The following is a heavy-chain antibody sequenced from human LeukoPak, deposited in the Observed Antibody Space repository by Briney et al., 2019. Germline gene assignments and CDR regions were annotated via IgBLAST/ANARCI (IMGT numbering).Heavy chain of an antibody. CDR2: IIPIFGTA. Sequence: GASVKVSCKASGGTFSSYAISWVRQAPGQGLEWMGGIIPIFGTANYAQKFQGRVTITADESTSTAYMELSSLRSEDTAVYYCARGWLLRTNDAFDIWGQGTMVTVSS. J-gene: IGHJ3*02. D-gene: IGHD3-22*01. CDR1: GGTFSSYA. CDR3: ARGWLLRTNDAFDI. V-gene: IGHV1-69*13.